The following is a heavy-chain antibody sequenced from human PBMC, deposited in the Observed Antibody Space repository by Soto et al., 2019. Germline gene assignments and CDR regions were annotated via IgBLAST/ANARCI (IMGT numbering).Heavy chain of an antibody. D-gene: IGHD6-6*01. V-gene: IGHV4-39*01. CDR1: GGSIISSPYW. CDR2: IYRDGAT. J-gene: IGHJ4*02. CDR3: ARLAGSSFFTY. Sequence: QLRLQESGPGLVKPSETLSLICTVSGGSIISSPYWWGWVRQPPGKGPEWIASIYRDGATYYNPSLKSRVTVFVDSSKNQFSLKLTSVTAADTAIYYCARLAGSSFFTYWGQGTRVTVSS.